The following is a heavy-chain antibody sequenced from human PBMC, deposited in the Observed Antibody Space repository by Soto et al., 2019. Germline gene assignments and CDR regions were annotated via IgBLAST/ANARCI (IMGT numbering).Heavy chain of an antibody. CDR1: GGSISSGGYS. V-gene: IGHV4-30-2*01. CDR3: ARYRLGILGGEDYFDY. D-gene: IGHD7-27*01. J-gene: IGHJ4*02. Sequence: SETLSLTCAVSGGSISSGGYSWSWIRQPPGKGLEWIGYIYHSGSTYYNPSLKSRVTISVDRSKNQFSLKLSSVTAADTAVYYCARYRLGILGGEDYFDYWGQGTLVTVSS. CDR2: IYHSGST.